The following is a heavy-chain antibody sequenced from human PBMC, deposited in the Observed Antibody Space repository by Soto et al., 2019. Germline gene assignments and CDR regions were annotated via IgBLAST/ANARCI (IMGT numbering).Heavy chain of an antibody. CDR3: ARGGSSWYLDGFDI. CDR2: IYYSGST. Sequence: LVLLCDRNTVFGGKIVNHDGRWIRQPPGKGLEWIGYIYYSGSTNYNPALKSRVTISVDTSKNQFSLKLSSVTAADTAVYYCARGGSSWYLDGFDIWGQGTMVTVSS. CDR1: GGKIVNHD. V-gene: IGHV4-59*08. J-gene: IGHJ3*02. D-gene: IGHD6-13*01.